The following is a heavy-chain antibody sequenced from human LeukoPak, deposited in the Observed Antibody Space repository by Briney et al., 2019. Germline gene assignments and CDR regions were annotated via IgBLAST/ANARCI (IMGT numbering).Heavy chain of an antibody. V-gene: IGHV4-59*01. CDR1: GGSISSYY. J-gene: IGHJ4*02. CDR2: IYYSGST. CDR3: ARVAPEAASLDY. D-gene: IGHD6-13*01. Sequence: SETLSLTCTVSGGSISSYYWSWIRQPPGKGLEWIGYIYYSGSTNYNPSLKSRVTISVDTSKNQFSLKLSSVAAADTAVYYCARVAPEAASLDYWGQGTLVTASS.